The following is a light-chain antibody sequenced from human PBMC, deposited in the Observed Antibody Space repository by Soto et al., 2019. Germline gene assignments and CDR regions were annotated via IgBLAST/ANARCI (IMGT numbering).Light chain of an antibody. CDR1: QSITTF. V-gene: IGKV1-39*01. CDR3: QQSYSTPYT. Sequence: DIQMTQSPSSLSASVGDRVTITCRASQSITTFLNWYQQKPVEAPKLLICTASTLQSGVPSRFSGSGSGTDFTLTISGLQPADFASYFCQQSYSTPYTFGQGTKLES. CDR2: TAS. J-gene: IGKJ2*01.